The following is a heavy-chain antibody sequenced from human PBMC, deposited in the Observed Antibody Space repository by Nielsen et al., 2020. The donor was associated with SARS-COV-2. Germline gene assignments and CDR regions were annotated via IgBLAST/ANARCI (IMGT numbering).Heavy chain of an antibody. Sequence: SETLSLTCTVSSDSISRSNYYWGWIRQPPGKGLEWIGSISYSGSTYYNPSLKSRVTISVDTSKNQFSLKLSSVTAADTAVYYCAREGNYYGSAGVEEWFDPWCHGTLVTVSS. CDR2: ISYSGST. CDR1: SDSISRSNYY. V-gene: IGHV4-39*07. J-gene: IGHJ5*02. D-gene: IGHD3-10*01. CDR3: AREGNYYGSAGVEEWFDP.